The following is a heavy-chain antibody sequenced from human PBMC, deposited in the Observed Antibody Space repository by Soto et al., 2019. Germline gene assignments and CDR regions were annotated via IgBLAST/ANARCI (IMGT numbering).Heavy chain of an antibody. CDR1: GFTFTSSW. CDR2: IDQDGSET. V-gene: IGHV3-7*01. J-gene: IGHJ4*02. CDR3: ARDAAFIRFDY. Sequence: EVQLVESGGDLVQPGGSLRLSCAGSGFTFTSSWMAWVRLAPGNGLEWVANIDQDGSETNYVDSVNGRFTISRDNAKNSLFLQMNSLGAEDTAVYYCARDAAFIRFDYRGQGTLVTVSS.